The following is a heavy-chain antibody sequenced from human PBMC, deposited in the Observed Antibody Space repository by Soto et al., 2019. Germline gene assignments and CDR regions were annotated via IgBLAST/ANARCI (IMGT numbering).Heavy chain of an antibody. V-gene: IGHV4-4*07. CDR3: ARESGDNWDYEAY. CDR1: GGSISSYH. J-gene: IGHJ4*02. D-gene: IGHD1-7*01. Sequence: SETLSLTCTVSGGSISSYHWSWIRQSAGKGLEWIGRIYTSGNTHYNPSLKSRVTVSIDTSKNQFFLTVNSVTAADSAVYYCARESGDNWDYEAYWGQGTPVTVS. CDR2: IYTSGNT.